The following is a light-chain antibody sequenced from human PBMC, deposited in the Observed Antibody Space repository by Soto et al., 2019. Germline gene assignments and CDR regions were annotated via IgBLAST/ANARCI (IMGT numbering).Light chain of an antibody. J-gene: IGKJ4*01. V-gene: IGKV1D-12*01. CDR3: QQADSFPLT. Sequence: DIQMTQSPSSVSASVGDRVVFTCRASQYISTWLAWYQQIPGKAPILLIFAASRLHSGVPSRFSGSGSGTDFTLTISSLQPDDFATYYCQQADSFPLTFGGGTRVDIK. CDR2: AAS. CDR1: QYISTW.